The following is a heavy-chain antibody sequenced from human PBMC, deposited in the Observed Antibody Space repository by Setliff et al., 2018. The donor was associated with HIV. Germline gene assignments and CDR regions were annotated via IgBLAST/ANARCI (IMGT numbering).Heavy chain of an antibody. CDR3: ARGVNFDY. V-gene: IGHV4-59*01. CDR1: GGSIRSFF. Sequence: SETLSLTCTVSGGSIRSFFWSWIRQPPGKGLEWIGHIYTSGSTNYNPSLKSRVTISADTSRSQFSLKLTSVTAADTAIYYCARGVNFDYWGQGTQVTVSS. J-gene: IGHJ4*02. CDR2: IYTSGST. D-gene: IGHD3-3*01.